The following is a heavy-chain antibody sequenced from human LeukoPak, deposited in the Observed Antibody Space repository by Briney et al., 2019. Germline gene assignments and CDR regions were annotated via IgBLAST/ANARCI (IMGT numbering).Heavy chain of an antibody. D-gene: IGHD3-10*01. CDR1: GFTFSSYE. CDR2: ISSSGSTI. Sequence: GGSLRLSCAASGFTFSSYEMNWVRQAPGKGLEWVSHISSSGSTIYYADSMKGRFTISRDNAKNSLYLQMNSLRAEDTAVYYCARESSPWFGELLYYYYYYMDVWGKGTTVTISS. J-gene: IGHJ6*03. V-gene: IGHV3-48*03. CDR3: ARESSPWFGELLYYYYYYMDV.